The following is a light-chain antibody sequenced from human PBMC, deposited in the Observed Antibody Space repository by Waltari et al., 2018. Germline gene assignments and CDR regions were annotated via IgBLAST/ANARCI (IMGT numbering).Light chain of an antibody. Sequence: ILMTKSLSSLAVSPCARATINSQSSQSLLSDSDNQNYFGWYQQKPGQPPKLLIYWASTRASGVPDRFSGSGSGTDFTLTITGLQAEDVAVYYCHQYYSEPLTFGGGTKVEIK. V-gene: IGKV4-1*01. J-gene: IGKJ4*01. CDR2: WAS. CDR1: QSLLSDSDNQNY. CDR3: HQYYSEPLT.